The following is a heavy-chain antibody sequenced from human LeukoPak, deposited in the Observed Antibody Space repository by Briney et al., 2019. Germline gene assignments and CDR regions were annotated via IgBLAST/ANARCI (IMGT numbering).Heavy chain of an antibody. CDR3: ARATLRYFGFDY. Sequence: KPGLSEGLLQGFWLHLSNYGINWVRQAPGHGLEWMGGIIPIFGTANYAQKFQGRVTITTDESTSTAYMELSSLRSEDTAVYYCARATLRYFGFDYWGQGTLVTVSS. CDR1: LHLSNYG. D-gene: IGHD3-9*01. V-gene: IGHV1-69*05. CDR2: IIPIFGTA. J-gene: IGHJ4*02.